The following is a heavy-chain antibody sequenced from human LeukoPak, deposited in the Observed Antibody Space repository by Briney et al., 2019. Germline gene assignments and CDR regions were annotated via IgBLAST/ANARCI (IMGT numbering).Heavy chain of an antibody. J-gene: IGHJ6*03. V-gene: IGHV1-2*02. CDR3: AITAIFSTTWSHRGSKYMDV. CDR1: GYTFTAYY. D-gene: IGHD6-13*01. Sequence: ASVKVSCKASGYTFTAYYMHWVRQAPGQGLEWMGWINPNSGDTNYAQKFQGRVTMTRVTSISTAHMELSSLRSDDTAVYFCAITAIFSTTWSHRGSKYMDVWGKGTTVTVSS. CDR2: INPNSGDT.